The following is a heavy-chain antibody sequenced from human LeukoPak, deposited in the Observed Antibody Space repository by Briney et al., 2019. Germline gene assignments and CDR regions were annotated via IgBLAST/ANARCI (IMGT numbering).Heavy chain of an antibody. CDR1: GFTFGDCS. D-gene: IGHD6-19*01. V-gene: IGHV3-49*03. CDR2: IRGKAYGGTT. CDR3: TRGDHSGGWPEPLFDF. J-gene: IGHJ4*02. Sequence: GGSLRLSCTASGFTFGDCSMSWFRQAPGKGLEWVGFIRGKAYGGTTEYAASVKGRFTISRDDSKSIAYLQMNSLKTVDTAVYYCTRGDHSGGWPEPLFDFWGQGTLVTVSS.